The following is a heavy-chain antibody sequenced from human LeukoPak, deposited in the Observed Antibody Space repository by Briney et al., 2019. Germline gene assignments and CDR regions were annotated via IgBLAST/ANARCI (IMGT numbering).Heavy chain of an antibody. V-gene: IGHV4-31*03. Sequence: PSETLSLTCTVSGGSISSGGYYWSWIRQHPGKGLEWIGYIYYSGSAYYNPSLKSRVTISVDTSENQFSLKLSSVTAADTAVYYCARTTVVTVDAFDIWGQGIMVTVSS. CDR2: IYYSGSA. CDR1: GGSISSGGYY. J-gene: IGHJ3*02. D-gene: IGHD4-23*01. CDR3: ARTTVVTVDAFDI.